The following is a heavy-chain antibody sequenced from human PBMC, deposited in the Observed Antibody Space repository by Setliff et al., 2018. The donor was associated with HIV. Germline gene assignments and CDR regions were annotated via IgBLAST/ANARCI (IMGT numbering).Heavy chain of an antibody. CDR3: ARGLTYYNFWSGYRSNWFDP. CDR1: GYTFTSYD. J-gene: IGHJ5*02. CDR2: MNPNSGNT. Sequence: ASVKVSCKASGYTFTSYDINWVRQATGQGLEWMGWMNPNSGNTGYAQKFQGRVTMTRNTSISTAYMELSSLRSEDTAVYYCARGLTYYNFWSGYRSNWFDPWGQGTPVTVSS. V-gene: IGHV1-8*02. D-gene: IGHD3-3*01.